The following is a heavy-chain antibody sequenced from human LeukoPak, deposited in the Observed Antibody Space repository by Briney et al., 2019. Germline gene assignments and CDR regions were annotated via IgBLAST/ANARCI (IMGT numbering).Heavy chain of an antibody. J-gene: IGHJ5*02. V-gene: IGHV3-23*01. Sequence: GGSLRLSCAASGFTFSSYAVSWVRQAPGVGLEWVSTISGRGGSTFYADSVKGRFTISRDNSKNTLYLQINSLRADDTAVYYCAKGYYDILTDYFHNWFNPWGQGTLVIVSS. D-gene: IGHD3-9*01. CDR3: AKGYYDILTDYFHNWFNP. CDR2: ISGRGGST. CDR1: GFTFSSYA.